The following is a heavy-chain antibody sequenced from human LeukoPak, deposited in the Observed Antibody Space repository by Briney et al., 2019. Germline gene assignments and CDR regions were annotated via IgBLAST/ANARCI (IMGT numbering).Heavy chain of an antibody. D-gene: IGHD6-19*01. CDR2: IYYSGTT. CDR1: GGSISSSSYY. V-gene: IGHV4-39*07. CDR3: ARDSLSIAVADY. Sequence: PSETLSLTCTVSGGSISSSSYYWGWIRQPPGKGLEWIGSIYYSGTTYYNPSLKSRVTISVDTSKNQFSLKLSSVTAADTAVYYCARDSLSIAVADYWGQGTLVTVSS. J-gene: IGHJ4*02.